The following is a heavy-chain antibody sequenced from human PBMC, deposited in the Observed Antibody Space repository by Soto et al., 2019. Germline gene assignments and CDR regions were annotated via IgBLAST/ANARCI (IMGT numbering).Heavy chain of an antibody. CDR2: INAGNGNT. Sequence: QVQLVQSGAEVKKPGASVKVSCKASGYTFTSYAMHWVRQAPGQRLEWMGWINAGNGNTKYSQKFQGRVTITRDTSASTAYMELSSLRSEDTVVYYCARLSYGSGSHKLDYWGQGTLVTVSS. V-gene: IGHV1-3*01. J-gene: IGHJ4*02. CDR3: ARLSYGSGSHKLDY. D-gene: IGHD3-10*01. CDR1: GYTFTSYA.